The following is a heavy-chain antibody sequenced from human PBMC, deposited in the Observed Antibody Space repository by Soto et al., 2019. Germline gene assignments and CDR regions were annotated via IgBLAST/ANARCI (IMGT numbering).Heavy chain of an antibody. CDR1: GYSFTRYG. D-gene: IGHD3-16*01. V-gene: IGHV1-18*01. CDR3: ARMGDVPYANYGLYI. Sequence: QVQLLQSGAEVKTPRASLKVSCKASGYSFTRYGISWVRQAPGQGLEWMGRISGYNANTNYPENLQGRVTMTTDTSTSTAYMEVRNLISDDTAVYYCARMGDVPYANYGLYICGQGATVTVSS. J-gene: IGHJ6*02. CDR2: ISGYNANT.